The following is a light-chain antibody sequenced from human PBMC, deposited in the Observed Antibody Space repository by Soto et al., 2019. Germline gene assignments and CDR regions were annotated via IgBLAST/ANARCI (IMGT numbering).Light chain of an antibody. CDR3: QQFNNWPQT. CDR2: GAS. CDR1: QSISSN. Sequence: IVMTQSPATLSVSPGERATLSCRASQSISSNLAWYQQKPGQAPRPLIYGASTRATGIPARFSGSGSGTEFTLTISSLQSEDFAVYYCQQFNNWPQTFGQGTKVEI. V-gene: IGKV3-15*01. J-gene: IGKJ1*01.